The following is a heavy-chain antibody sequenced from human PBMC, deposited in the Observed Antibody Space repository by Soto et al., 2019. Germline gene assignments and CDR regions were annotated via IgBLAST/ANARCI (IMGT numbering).Heavy chain of an antibody. V-gene: IGHV1-8*02. CDR2: MNPNSGNT. CDR3: ARNPQPALEWLSNYYMDV. CDR1: GYSFTGNS. J-gene: IGHJ6*03. D-gene: IGHD3-3*01. Sequence: ASVKVSCKASGYSFTGNSIHWVRQAPGQGLEWMGWMNPNSGNTGYAQKFQGRVTMTRNTSISTAYMELSSLRSEDTAVYYCARNPQPALEWLSNYYMDVWGKGTTVTVSS.